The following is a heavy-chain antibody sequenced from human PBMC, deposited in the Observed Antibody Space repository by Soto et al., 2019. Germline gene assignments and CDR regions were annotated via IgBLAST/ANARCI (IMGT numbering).Heavy chain of an antibody. V-gene: IGHV4-39*07. CDR3: ARVPDY. Sequence: PSETLSLTCTVSGGSISSSSYYWGWIRQPPGKGLEWIGYMYHSGSTYYNLSLKSRVTISIDRSKNQFSLKLSSVTAADTAVYYCARVPDYWGQGILVTVPQ. CDR2: MYHSGST. D-gene: IGHD2-2*01. CDR1: GGSISSSSYY. J-gene: IGHJ4*02.